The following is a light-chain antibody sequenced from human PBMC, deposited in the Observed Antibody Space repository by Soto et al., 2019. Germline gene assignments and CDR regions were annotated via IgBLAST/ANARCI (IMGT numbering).Light chain of an antibody. V-gene: IGKV3-15*01. CDR2: GAS. J-gene: IGKJ4*01. CDR1: ESVSSN. Sequence: EIVMTPSPATLSVSPGERATLSCRASESVSSNLAWYQLKPGQAPRVLIYGASTRATGIPARFSGSGSGTEFTLTISSLQSEDCAIYYCQQYHTWPITFGGGTKVDIK. CDR3: QQYHTWPIT.